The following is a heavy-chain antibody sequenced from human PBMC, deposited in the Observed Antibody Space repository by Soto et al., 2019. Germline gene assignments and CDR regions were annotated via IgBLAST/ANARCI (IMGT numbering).Heavy chain of an antibody. CDR1: GGSISNYY. CDR3: ASRPNYRRGWYAY. V-gene: IGHV4-59*08. D-gene: IGHD6-19*01. J-gene: IGHJ1*01. Sequence: PSETLSLTCTVSGGSISNYYWSWIRQPPGKGLEWIGYIYYSGSNDYNPSLKSRVTISVDTSKKQFSLKLSSVTAADTAVYYCASRPNYRRGWYAYWGQGTLVTVSS. CDR2: IYYSGSN.